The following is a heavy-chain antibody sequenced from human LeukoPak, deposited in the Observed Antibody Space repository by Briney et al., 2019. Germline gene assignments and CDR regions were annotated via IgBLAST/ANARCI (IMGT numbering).Heavy chain of an antibody. V-gene: IGHV1-69*13. CDR2: IIPIFGTA. CDR1: GYTFTGYY. CDR3: ARDEGMKLYYYYGMDV. Sequence: SVKVSCKASGYTFTGYYMHWVRQAPGQGLEWMGGIIPIFGTANYAQKFQGRVTITADESTSTAYMELSSLRSEDTAVYYCARDEGMKLYYYYGMDVWGQGTTVTVPS. D-gene: IGHD1-7*01. J-gene: IGHJ6*02.